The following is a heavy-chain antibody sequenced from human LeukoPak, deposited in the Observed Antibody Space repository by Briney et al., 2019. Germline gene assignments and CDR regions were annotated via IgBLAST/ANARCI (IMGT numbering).Heavy chain of an antibody. V-gene: IGHV3-30*02. CDR2: IRYDGSNK. D-gene: IGHD2-15*01. CDR3: AKGEGYCSGGSCYCTH. CDR1: GFTFSSYG. Sequence: GGSLRLSCAASGFTFSSYGMHWVRQAPGKGLEWVAFIRYDGSNKYYADSVKGRFTISRDNSKNTLYLQMNSLRAEHTAVYYCAKGEGYCSGGSCYCTHWGQGTLVTVSS. J-gene: IGHJ4*02.